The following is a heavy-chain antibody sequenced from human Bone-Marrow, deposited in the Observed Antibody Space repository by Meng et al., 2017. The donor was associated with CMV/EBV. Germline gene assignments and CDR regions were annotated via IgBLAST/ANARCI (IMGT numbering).Heavy chain of an antibody. D-gene: IGHD1-26*01. V-gene: IGHV1-2*02. CDR2: INPHSGVT. CDR1: GYTFTDFY. J-gene: IGHJ5*02. Sequence: ASVKVSCKASGYTFTDFYIHWVRQAPGQGLEWMGCINPHSGVTNYTQKFQGRSTLTRDTSINTAYMELRSLRSDDTAVYYCARDRVGASVCGPWGQGTLVTVSS. CDR3: ARDRVGASVCGP.